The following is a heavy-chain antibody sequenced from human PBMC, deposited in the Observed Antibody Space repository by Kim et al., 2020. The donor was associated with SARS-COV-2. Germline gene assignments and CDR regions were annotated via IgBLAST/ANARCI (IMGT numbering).Heavy chain of an antibody. V-gene: IGHV3-53*01. D-gene: IGHD3-3*01. CDR3: TRSDRLIIFEDVTFHGLDV. Sequence: GGSLRLSCAASGITVSRNYMIWVRQAPGEGLECVSVIFGGGTTYYADSVKGRFTISRDSSKNTLFLQMNNLRVEDTAVYYCTRSDRLIIFEDVTFHGLDVWGQGTTVTVSS. J-gene: IGHJ6*02. CDR2: IFGGGTT. CDR1: GITVSRNY.